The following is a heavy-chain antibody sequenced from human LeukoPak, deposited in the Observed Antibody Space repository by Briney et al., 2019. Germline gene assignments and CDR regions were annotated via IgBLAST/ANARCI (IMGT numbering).Heavy chain of an antibody. D-gene: IGHD6-13*01. CDR3: AKRRYSSSWTYDY. CDR1: GFTFSSYG. J-gene: IGHJ4*02. Sequence: GGSLRLSCAASGFTFSSYGMHWVRQAPGKGLEWVAFIRYDGSNKYYADSVKGRFTISRDNSKNTLYLQMNSLRAEDTAVCYCAKRRYSSSWTYDYWGQGTLVTVSS. V-gene: IGHV3-30*02. CDR2: IRYDGSNK.